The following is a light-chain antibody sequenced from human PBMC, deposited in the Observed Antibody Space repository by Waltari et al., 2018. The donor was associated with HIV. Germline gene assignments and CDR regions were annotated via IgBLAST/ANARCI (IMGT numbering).Light chain of an antibody. V-gene: IGLV2-14*03. CDR1: KSDIGS. J-gene: IGLJ2*01. CDR3: SSYTDSDTHVI. CDR2: DVT. Sequence: QSALTQPASVSGSPGQSITIACTATKSDIGSVSWYQQHPGKAPPLLIYDVTKRPSGVPSRFSGSKSAYTASLTISGLQAEDEADYYCSSYTDSDTHVIFGGGTRLT.